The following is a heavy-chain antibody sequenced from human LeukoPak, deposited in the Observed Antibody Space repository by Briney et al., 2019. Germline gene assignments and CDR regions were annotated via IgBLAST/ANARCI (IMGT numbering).Heavy chain of an antibody. CDR1: GGSISSYY. CDR2: INTSGST. V-gene: IGHV4-4*07. D-gene: IGHD2-2*02. J-gene: IGHJ3*02. Sequence: SETLSLTCTVSGGSISSYYWSWIRQPAGKGLEWVGCINTSGSTNYYPSPKSRVTMSVDTSKNQFSLKLSSVTAADTAVYYCARGRRLVVPAAIPVIAFDIWGQGTMVTVSS. CDR3: ARGRRLVVPAAIPVIAFDI.